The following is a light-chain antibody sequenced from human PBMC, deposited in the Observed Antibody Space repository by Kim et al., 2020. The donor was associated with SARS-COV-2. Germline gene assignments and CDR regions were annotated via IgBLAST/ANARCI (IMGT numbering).Light chain of an antibody. Sequence: KTVTISCPCSSGSIASNYVQWYQQRPGSAPTTVIYEDNQRPSGVPDRFSGSIDSSSNSASLTISGLKTEDEADYYCQSYDSSNVVFGGGTQLTVL. CDR1: SGSIASNY. CDR2: EDN. V-gene: IGLV6-57*02. J-gene: IGLJ2*01. CDR3: QSYDSSNVV.